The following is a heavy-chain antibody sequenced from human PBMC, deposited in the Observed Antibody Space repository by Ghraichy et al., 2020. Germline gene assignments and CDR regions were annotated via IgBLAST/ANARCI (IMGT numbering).Heavy chain of an antibody. D-gene: IGHD5-24*01. CDR1: GFNVSSNY. J-gene: IGHJ5*02. CDR2: IYSGGST. Sequence: LTCAASGFNVSSNYMSWVRQAPGKGLEWVSAIYSGGSTYYADSVKGRFTISRDNSKNTVYLQMNSLRAEDTAVYYCARDKMGNNWFDPWGQGTLVTVSS. CDR3: ARDKMGNNWFDP. V-gene: IGHV3-66*01.